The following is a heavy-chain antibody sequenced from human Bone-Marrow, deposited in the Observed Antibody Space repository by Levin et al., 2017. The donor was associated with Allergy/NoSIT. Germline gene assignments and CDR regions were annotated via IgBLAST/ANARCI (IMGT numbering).Heavy chain of an antibody. D-gene: IGHD3-10*01. Sequence: GESLKISCAASGFAFSNYWMHWVRQAPGKGLVWVSRINRGGTSTTYADSVKGRFTISRDNAKNTLYLQMNSLRAEDTAVYYCARDPSANNFGSGSYLDYWGQGTLVRLSS. CDR2: INRGGTST. J-gene: IGHJ4*02. CDR3: ARDPSANNFGSGSYLDY. CDR1: GFAFSNYW. V-gene: IGHV3-74*01.